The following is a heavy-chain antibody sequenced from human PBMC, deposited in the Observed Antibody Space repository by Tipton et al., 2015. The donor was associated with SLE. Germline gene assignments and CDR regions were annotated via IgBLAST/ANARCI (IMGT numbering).Heavy chain of an antibody. CDR1: GFTVSSNY. J-gene: IGHJ4*02. CDR2: IKQDGSEK. V-gene: IGHV3-7*01. D-gene: IGHD3-10*01. Sequence: QLVQSGGGLVQPGGSLRLSCAASGFTVSSNYMSWVRQAPGKGLEWVANIKQDGSEKYYVDSVKGRFTISRDNAKNSLYLQMNSLRAEDTAVYYCARPEGVQGFAFDYWGQGTLVTVSS. CDR3: ARPEGVQGFAFDY.